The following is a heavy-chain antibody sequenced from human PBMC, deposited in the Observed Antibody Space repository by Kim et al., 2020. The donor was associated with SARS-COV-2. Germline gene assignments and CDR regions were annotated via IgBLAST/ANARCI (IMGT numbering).Heavy chain of an antibody. CDR3: ARGSTGTPYGNDY. J-gene: IGHJ4*02. CDR2: ISSSSSYI. CDR1: GFTFSSYS. Sequence: GGSLRLSCAASGFTFSSYSMNWVRQAPGKGLEWVSSISSSSSYIYYADSVKGRFTISRDNAKNSLYLQMNSLRAEDTAVYYCARGSTGTPYGNDYWGQGTLVTVSS. V-gene: IGHV3-21*01. D-gene: IGHD3-10*01.